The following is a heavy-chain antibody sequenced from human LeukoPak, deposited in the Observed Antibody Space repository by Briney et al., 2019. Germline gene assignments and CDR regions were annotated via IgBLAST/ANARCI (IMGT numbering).Heavy chain of an antibody. D-gene: IGHD6-19*01. Sequence: GSLRLSCAVSGFTFSSYGMNWIRQPPGKGLEWIGSIYYSGSTYYNPSLKSRVTISVDTSKNQFSLKLSSVTAADTAVYYCAKIAVAGGDAFDIWGQGTMVTVSS. J-gene: IGHJ3*02. CDR2: IYYSGST. V-gene: IGHV4-39*07. CDR3: AKIAVAGGDAFDI. CDR1: GFTFSSYG.